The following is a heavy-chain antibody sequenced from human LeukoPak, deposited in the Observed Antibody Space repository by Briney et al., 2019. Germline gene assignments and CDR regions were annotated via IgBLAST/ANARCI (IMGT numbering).Heavy chain of an antibody. CDR1: GGSFSGYY. CDR2: INHSGST. Sequence: PSETLSLTCAVYGGSFSGYYWSWIRQPPGKGLEWIGEINHSGSTNYIPSLKSRVTISVDTSKNQFSLKLSSVTAADTAVYYCARTSADQLRRAGFDPWGQGTLVTVSS. D-gene: IGHD2-2*01. J-gene: IGHJ5*02. V-gene: IGHV4-34*01. CDR3: ARTSADQLRRAGFDP.